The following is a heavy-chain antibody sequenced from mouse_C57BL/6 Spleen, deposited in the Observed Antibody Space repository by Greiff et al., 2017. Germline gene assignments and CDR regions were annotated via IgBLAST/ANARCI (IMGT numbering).Heavy chain of an antibody. CDR2: IYPGNSGT. D-gene: IGHD6-2*01. CDR1: GYTFTSYW. V-gene: IGHV1-5*01. CDR3: TLSRGYAMDY. Sequence: VQLKESGTVLARPGASVKMSCKTSGYTFTSYWLHWVKQRPGQGLEWIGAIYPGNSGTSYNQKFKGKAKLTAVTSANTAYMELSSLTNEDSAVYCTTLSRGYAMDYWGQGTSVTVSS. J-gene: IGHJ4*01.